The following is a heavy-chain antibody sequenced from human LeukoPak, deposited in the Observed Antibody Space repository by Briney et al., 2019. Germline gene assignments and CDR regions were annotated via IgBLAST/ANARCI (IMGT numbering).Heavy chain of an antibody. CDR1: GGSISSGGYY. V-gene: IGHV4-31*03. CDR2: IYYSGST. CDR3: ARGYSGYDYLVDY. Sequence: PSETLSLTCTVSGGSISSGGYYWSWIRQHPGKGLEWIGYIYYSGSTYYNPSLKSRVTISVDTSKNQFSLKLSSVTAADTAVYYCARGYSGYDYLVDYWGQGTLVTVSS. D-gene: IGHD5-12*01. J-gene: IGHJ4*02.